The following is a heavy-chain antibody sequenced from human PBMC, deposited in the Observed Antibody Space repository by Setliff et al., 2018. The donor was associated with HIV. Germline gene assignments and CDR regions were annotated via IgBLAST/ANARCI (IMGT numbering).Heavy chain of an antibody. Sequence: GGSLRLSCATSGFTFGDYAMTWVRQAPGKGLEWVGFIRSKAYGGTTEYAASVKGRFTISRDDSKSIAYLQMTNMDPLDTATYYCAHNHLAVAGSHYFDYWGQGTLVTVSS. D-gene: IGHD6-19*01. V-gene: IGHV3-49*04. CDR2: IRSKAYGGTT. J-gene: IGHJ4*02. CDR3: AHNHLAVAGSHYFDY. CDR1: GFTFGDYA.